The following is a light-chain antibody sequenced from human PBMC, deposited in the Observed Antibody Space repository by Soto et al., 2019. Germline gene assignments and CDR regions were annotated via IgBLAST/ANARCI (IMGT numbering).Light chain of an antibody. CDR1: QTVNSDY. CDR2: ATS. J-gene: IGKJ1*01. CDR3: HQFGYSPRT. Sequence: EILLTQSPGTLSLSQWETATLSCRASQTVNSDYLAWFQQRPGQAPRLLIFATSRRATDIPDRFSGSGSGTDFTLAIRRLEPEDFAVYYCHQFGYSPRTFGQGTKVDIK. V-gene: IGKV3-20*01.